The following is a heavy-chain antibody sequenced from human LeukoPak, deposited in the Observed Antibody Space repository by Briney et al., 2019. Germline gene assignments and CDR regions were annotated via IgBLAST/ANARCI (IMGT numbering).Heavy chain of an antibody. CDR1: GGSFSGYY. CDR3: ARVGRYCSGGSCYGWFDP. V-gene: IGHV4-59*01. Sequence: SETLSLTCAVYGGSFSGYYWSWIRQPPGKGLEWIGYIYYSGSTNYNPSLKSRVTISVDTSKNQFSLKLSSVTAADTAVYYCARVGRYCSGGSCYGWFDPWGQGTLVTVSS. J-gene: IGHJ5*02. CDR2: IYYSGST. D-gene: IGHD2-15*01.